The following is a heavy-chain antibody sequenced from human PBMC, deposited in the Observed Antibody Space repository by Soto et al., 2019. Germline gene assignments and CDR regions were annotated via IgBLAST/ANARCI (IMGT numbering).Heavy chain of an antibody. CDR3: ARGSSDWLPYFDY. V-gene: IGHV1-3*01. Sequence: ASVKVSCKASGYTFTSYAMHWVRQAPGQRLEWMGWINAGNGSTKYSQKFQGRVTITRDTSASTAYMELSSLRSEDTAVYFCARGSSDWLPYFDYWGQGSLVTVSS. D-gene: IGHD3-9*01. CDR1: GYTFTSYA. J-gene: IGHJ4*02. CDR2: INAGNGST.